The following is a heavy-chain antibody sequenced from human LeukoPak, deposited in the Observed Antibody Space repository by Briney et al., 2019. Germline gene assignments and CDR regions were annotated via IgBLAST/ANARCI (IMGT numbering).Heavy chain of an antibody. CDR2: IYYTGST. CDR3: ARVNDYVWGSPPGYFDY. V-gene: IGHV4-59*12. Sequence: SETLSLTCTVSGGSITNYFWIWIRQPPGKGLEWIGYIYYTGSTTYSPSLKSRVTISVDTSRNQFSLKLSSVTAADTAVYYCARVNDYVWGSPPGYFDYWGQGTLVTVSS. D-gene: IGHD3-16*01. J-gene: IGHJ4*02. CDR1: GGSITNYF.